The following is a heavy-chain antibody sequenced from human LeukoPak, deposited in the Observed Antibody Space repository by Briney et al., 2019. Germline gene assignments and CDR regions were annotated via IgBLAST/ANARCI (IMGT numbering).Heavy chain of an antibody. D-gene: IGHD3-10*01. CDR2: IHPGTGDT. CDR1: GHTFTAYY. V-gene: IGHV1-2*02. CDR3: GSYASGYNWLKV. Sequence: ASVKVSCKASGHTFTAYYIHWVRQAPGQGLEWMGWIHPGTGDTNYAQKFQGRVTVGRDTSISTAYMELSRLRSDDTAVYYCGSYASGYNWLKVWGQGTPVTVSS. J-gene: IGHJ4*02.